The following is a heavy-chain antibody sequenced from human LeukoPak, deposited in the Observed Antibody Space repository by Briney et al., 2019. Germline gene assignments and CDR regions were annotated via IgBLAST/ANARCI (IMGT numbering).Heavy chain of an antibody. CDR3: ARSLKVSAALDVFDI. D-gene: IGHD2-2*01. CDR2: ISRSGGSI. V-gene: IGHV3-21*01. Sequence: GGSLRLPCAASEFTFSSHSMNWVRQAPGKGLEWVSSISRSGGSIYYADSLKGRFTISRDNAKNSLYPQMNSLRAEDTAVYFCARSLKVSAALDVFDIWGQGTMVTVSS. CDR1: EFTFSSHS. J-gene: IGHJ3*02.